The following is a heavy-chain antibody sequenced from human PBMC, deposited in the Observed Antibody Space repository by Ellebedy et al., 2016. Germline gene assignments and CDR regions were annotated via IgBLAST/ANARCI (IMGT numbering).Heavy chain of an antibody. Sequence: GSLRLSCAVYGGSFSGYYWNWIRQPPGKGLEWIGEINHSGSTKYNPSLKSRITISVDTSKNQFSLKLSSVTAADTAVYSCARGLMGYDSSGYYYRFNFDSWGQGTLVTVSS. V-gene: IGHV4-34*01. CDR2: INHSGST. CDR3: ARGLMGYDSSGYYYRFNFDS. D-gene: IGHD3-22*01. J-gene: IGHJ4*02. CDR1: GGSFSGYY.